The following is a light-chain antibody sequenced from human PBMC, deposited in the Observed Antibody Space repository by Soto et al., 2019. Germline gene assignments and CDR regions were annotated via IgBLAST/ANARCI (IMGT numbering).Light chain of an antibody. Sequence: DIQMTQSPSSLPASVGDRVTITCQASQDINNFLNWYQQKPGKAPKLLIYDVSNLEAGVPSRFSGSASGAHFTFTITSLQPEDFGTYYCQQSYTSPVTFGGGTKVDIK. CDR2: DVS. CDR1: QDINNF. J-gene: IGKJ4*01. V-gene: IGKV1-33*01. CDR3: QQSYTSPVT.